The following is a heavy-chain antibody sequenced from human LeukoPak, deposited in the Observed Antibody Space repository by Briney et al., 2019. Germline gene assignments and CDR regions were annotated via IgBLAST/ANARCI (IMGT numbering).Heavy chain of an antibody. J-gene: IGHJ4*02. V-gene: IGHV3-7*01. CDR3: ARMKRNRYYYDSSGYFGGYFDY. CDR1: GFTFSSYW. CDR2: IKQDGSEK. D-gene: IGHD3-22*01. Sequence: PGGSLRLSCAASGFTFSSYWMSWVRQAPGKGLEWVANIKQDGSEKYYVDSVKGRFTISRDNAKNSLYLQMNSLRAEDTAVYYCARMKRNRYYYDSSGYFGGYFDYWGQGTLVTVSS.